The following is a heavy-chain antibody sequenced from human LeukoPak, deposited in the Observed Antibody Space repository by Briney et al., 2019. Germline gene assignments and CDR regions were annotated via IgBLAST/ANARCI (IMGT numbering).Heavy chain of an antibody. CDR1: GFPFCSYA. CDR2: ITSGGNYI. V-gene: IGHV3-21*01. CDR3: ARGHYDVLAASYKWTPDY. J-gene: IGHJ4*02. Sequence: PGGSLRLSCAASGFPFCSYAMRWVRQAPGKGLEWVSSITSGGNYIYYADAVKGRFTTSRDNAKNSLSLQLNILRVEDTAVYYCARGHYDVLAASYKWTPDYWGQGTLVTVSS. D-gene: IGHD3-9*01.